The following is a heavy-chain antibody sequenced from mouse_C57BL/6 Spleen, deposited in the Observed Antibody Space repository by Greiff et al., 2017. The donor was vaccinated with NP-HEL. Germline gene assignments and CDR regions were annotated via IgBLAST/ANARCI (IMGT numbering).Heavy chain of an antibody. V-gene: IGHV5-9-1*02. Sequence: EVQVVESGEGLVKPGGSLKLSCAASGFTFSSYAMSWVRQTPEKRLEWVAYISSGGDYIYYADTVKGRFPIARDNARNTLYLQMSSLKSEDTAMYYCTRDLGGYYEFAYWGQGTLVTVSA. D-gene: IGHD2-3*01. CDR2: ISSGGDYI. CDR1: GFTFSSYA. CDR3: TRDLGGYYEFAY. J-gene: IGHJ3*01.